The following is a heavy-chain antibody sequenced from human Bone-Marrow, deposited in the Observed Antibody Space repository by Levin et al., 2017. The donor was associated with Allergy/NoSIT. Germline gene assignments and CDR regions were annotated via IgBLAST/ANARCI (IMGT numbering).Heavy chain of an antibody. V-gene: IGHV3-49*04. CDR3: IGVTTVTRYPYDGMDV. J-gene: IGHJ6*02. CDR2: IRSKAYGGTT. Sequence: PGGSLRLSCTASGFTFGDYAMSWVRQAPGKGLEWVGLIRSKAYGGTTEYAASVQGRFSMSRYDSKSIAFLQMDSLKAEDTAVYYCIGVTTVTRYPYDGMDVWGQGTTVTVSS. CDR1: GFTFGDYA. D-gene: IGHD3-9*01.